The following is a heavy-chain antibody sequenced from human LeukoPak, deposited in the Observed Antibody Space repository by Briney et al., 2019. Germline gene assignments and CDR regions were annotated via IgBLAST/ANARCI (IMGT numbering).Heavy chain of an antibody. D-gene: IGHD3-10*01. J-gene: IGHJ4*02. CDR2: ISGSGGST. CDR1: GFTFSSYA. CDR3: AKDGRRFGWHIDY. Sequence: GGSLRLSCTASGFTFSSYAMSWVRQAPGKGLEWVSAISGSGGSTYYADSVKGRFTISRDNSKNTLYLQMNSLRAEDTAVYYCAKDGRRFGWHIDYWSQGTLVTVSS. V-gene: IGHV3-23*01.